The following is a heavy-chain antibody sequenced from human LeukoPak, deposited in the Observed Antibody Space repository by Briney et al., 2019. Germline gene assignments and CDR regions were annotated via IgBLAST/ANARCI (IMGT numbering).Heavy chain of an antibody. CDR3: ATGASTSLRGLDV. V-gene: IGHV1-24*01. Sequence: ASVKVSCKVTGNSLSDLSMHLVRQAPGKGLEWIGGTDLEDTETVYAQNFEDRLTVTEDASANTAYMELTSLTSADTGMYYCATGASTSLRGLDVWGQGTTVTVSS. J-gene: IGHJ6*02. CDR2: TDLEDTET. CDR1: GNSLSDLS.